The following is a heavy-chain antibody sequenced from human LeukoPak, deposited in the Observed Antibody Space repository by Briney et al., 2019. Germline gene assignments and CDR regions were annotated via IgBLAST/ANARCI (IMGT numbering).Heavy chain of an antibody. D-gene: IGHD6-19*01. V-gene: IGHV3-30*18. Sequence: GGSLRLSCAASGFTFSSYGMHWVRQAPGKGLEWVAVISYDGSNKDYADSVKGRFTISRDNSKNTLYLQMNSLRAEDTAVYYCAKNGLGQWLVPFDYWGQGTLVTVSS. CDR1: GFTFSSYG. CDR3: AKNGLGQWLVPFDY. CDR2: ISYDGSNK. J-gene: IGHJ4*02.